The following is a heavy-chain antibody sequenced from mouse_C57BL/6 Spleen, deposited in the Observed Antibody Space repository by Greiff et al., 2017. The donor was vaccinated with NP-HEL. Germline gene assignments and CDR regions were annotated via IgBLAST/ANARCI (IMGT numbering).Heavy chain of an antibody. CDR1: GYSITSGYY. CDR2: ISYDGSN. Sequence: VQLQQSGPGLVKPSQSLSLTCSVTGYSITSGYYWNWIRQFPGNKLEWMGYISYDGSNNYNPSLKNRISITRDTSKNQFFLKLNSVTTEDTATYYCARGNGNYVDYWGQGTTLTVSS. D-gene: IGHD1-1*01. V-gene: IGHV3-6*01. CDR3: ARGNGNYVDY. J-gene: IGHJ2*01.